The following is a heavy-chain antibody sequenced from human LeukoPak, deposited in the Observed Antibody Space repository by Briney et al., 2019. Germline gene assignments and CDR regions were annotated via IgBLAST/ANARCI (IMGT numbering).Heavy chain of an antibody. CDR1: GFTFNNYG. D-gene: IGHD6-19*01. J-gene: IGHJ4*02. V-gene: IGHV3-30*18. CDR3: AKDSPIAVDY. Sequence: GGSLRLSCAASGFTFNNYGMHWVRQAPGKGLEWVAVISYDGRNIHYPDSVKGRFTISRDNSKNTLYLQMNSLRAEDTAVYYCAKDSPIAVDYWGQGTLVTVSS. CDR2: ISYDGRNI.